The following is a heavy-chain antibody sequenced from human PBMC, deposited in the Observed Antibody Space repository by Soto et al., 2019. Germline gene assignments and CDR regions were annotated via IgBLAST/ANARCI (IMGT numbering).Heavy chain of an antibody. Sequence: ASVKVSCKASGGTFSSYTISWVRQAPGQGLEWMGRIIPILGIANYAQKFQGRVTITADKSTSTAYMELSSLRSEDTAVYYCARYPAYGSGSYPISSAFDIWGQGTMVTVSS. D-gene: IGHD3-10*01. V-gene: IGHV1-69*02. J-gene: IGHJ3*02. CDR1: GGTFSSYT. CDR3: ARYPAYGSGSYPISSAFDI. CDR2: IIPILGIA.